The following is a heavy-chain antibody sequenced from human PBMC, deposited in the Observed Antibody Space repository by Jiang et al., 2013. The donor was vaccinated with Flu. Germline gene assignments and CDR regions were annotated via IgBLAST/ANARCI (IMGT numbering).Heavy chain of an antibody. Sequence: RLSCAASGFTVSSNYMSWVRQAPGKGLEWVSVIYSGGSTYYADSVKGRFTISRDNSKNTLYLQMNSLRAEDTAVYYCARARCSGGSCYEENTDWYFDLWGRGTLVTVSS. V-gene: IGHV3-66*02. CDR1: GFTVSSNY. D-gene: IGHD2-15*01. J-gene: IGHJ2*01. CDR3: ARARCSGGSCYEENTDWYFDL. CDR2: IYSGGST.